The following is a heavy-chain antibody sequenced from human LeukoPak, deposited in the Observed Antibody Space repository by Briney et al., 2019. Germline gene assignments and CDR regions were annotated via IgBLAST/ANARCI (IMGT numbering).Heavy chain of an antibody. CDR1: GFTFSSYS. Sequence: GGSLRLSCAASGFTFSSYSMSWVRQAPGKGLEWASVIYSGGSTYYADSVKGRFTISRDNSKNTLYLQMNSLRAEDTAVYYCARDAVDPYYYYGMDVWGQGTTVTVSS. CDR3: ARDAVDPYYYYGMDV. V-gene: IGHV3-53*01. J-gene: IGHJ6*02. CDR2: IYSGGST. D-gene: IGHD6-19*01.